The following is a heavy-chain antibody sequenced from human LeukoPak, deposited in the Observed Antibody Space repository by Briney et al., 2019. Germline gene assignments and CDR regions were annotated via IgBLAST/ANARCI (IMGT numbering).Heavy chain of an antibody. CDR3: AREGVVRGVISNPYNWFDP. CDR1: GYTFTSYY. Sequence: ASVKVSYKASGYTFTSYYMHWVRQAPGQGLEWMGIINPSGGSTSYAQKFQRRVTMTRDTSTSTVYMELSSLRSEGTAVYYCAREGVVRGVISNPYNWFDPWGQGTLVTVSS. V-gene: IGHV1-46*01. J-gene: IGHJ5*02. CDR2: INPSGGST. D-gene: IGHD3-10*01.